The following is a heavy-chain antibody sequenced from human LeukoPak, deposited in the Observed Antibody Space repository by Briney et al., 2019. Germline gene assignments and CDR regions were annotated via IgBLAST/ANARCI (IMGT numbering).Heavy chain of an antibody. V-gene: IGHV1-69*01. CDR3: ARVLSGVTTKGRWFDP. J-gene: IGHJ5*02. D-gene: IGHD4-11*01. Sequence: SVKVSCKASGGTFSSYAISWVRQAPGQGLEWMGGIIPIFGTANYAQKFQGRVTITADESTSTAYMELSSLRSEDTAAYYCARVLSGVTTKGRWFDPWGQGTLVTVSS. CDR2: IIPIFGTA. CDR1: GGTFSSYA.